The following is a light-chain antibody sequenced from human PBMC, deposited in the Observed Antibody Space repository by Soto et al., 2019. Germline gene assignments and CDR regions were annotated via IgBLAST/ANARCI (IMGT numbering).Light chain of an antibody. CDR3: QQYDNKPPIT. CDR1: QSVSTN. V-gene: IGKV3-15*01. Sequence: EIVMTQSPATLSVSPGERATLSCRASQSVSTNLAWYQQNPGQAPRLLIYATSTSATGIPDRFTGSGSGTEFTLTISSLQSEDFAVYHCQQYDNKPPITFSQGTRLEIK. CDR2: ATS. J-gene: IGKJ5*01.